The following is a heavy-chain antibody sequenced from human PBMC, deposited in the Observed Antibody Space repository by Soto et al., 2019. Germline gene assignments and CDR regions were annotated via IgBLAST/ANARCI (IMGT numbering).Heavy chain of an antibody. CDR2: IIPIFGTV. CDR3: ARGVIVVGGTYNWFDP. CDR1: GGTFSSYA. D-gene: IGHD6-13*01. J-gene: IGHJ5*02. Sequence: SVKVSCKASGGTFSSYAMTWVRQAPGQGLEWMGGIIPIFGTVNYAQKFQGRVTFTADESTSTAYMELSSLRSEDTAVYYCARGVIVVGGTYNWFDPWGQGTLVTVSS. V-gene: IGHV1-69*13.